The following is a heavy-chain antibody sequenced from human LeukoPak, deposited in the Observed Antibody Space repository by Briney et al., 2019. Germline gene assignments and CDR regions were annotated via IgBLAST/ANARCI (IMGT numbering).Heavy chain of an antibody. D-gene: IGHD2-2*01. CDR3: AREVVVPAAMGGDWFDP. CDR1: GGSISSYY. J-gene: IGHJ5*02. V-gene: IGHV4-59*12. CDR2: IYYSGST. Sequence: PSETLSLTCTVSGGSISSYYWSWIRQPPGKGLEWIGYIYYSGSTNYNPSLKSRVTISVDTSKNQFSLKLSSVTAADTAVYYCAREVVVPAAMGGDWFDPWGQGTLVTVSS.